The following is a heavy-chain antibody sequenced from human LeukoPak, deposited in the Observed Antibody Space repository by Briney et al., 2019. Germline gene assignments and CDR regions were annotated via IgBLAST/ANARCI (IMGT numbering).Heavy chain of an antibody. CDR3: ARVDYDFWSGYSQPFDC. V-gene: IGHV5-51*01. J-gene: IGHJ4*02. CDR1: GYIFNNYW. CDR2: IYPRDSDT. Sequence: GESLKISCKGSGYIFNNYWIAWVRQMPGKGLEWMGIIYPRDSDTRYSPSFQGQVTISADKSITAAYLQWSSLKASDTAMYYCARVDYDFWSGYSQPFDCWGQGTLVTVSS. D-gene: IGHD3-3*01.